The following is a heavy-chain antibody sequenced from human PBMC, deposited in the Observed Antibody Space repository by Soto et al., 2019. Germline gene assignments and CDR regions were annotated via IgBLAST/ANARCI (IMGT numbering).Heavy chain of an antibody. CDR2: INPNSGGT. V-gene: IGHV1-2*02. CDR3: AGGTYDFWSGYYWDNGWGPSDPYMDV. J-gene: IGHJ6*02. Sequence: VRQALVQWLKWMVWINPNSGGTNYAQKFQGRVTMTRDTSISTAYMELSRLRSDDTAVYYCAGGTYDFWSGYYWDNGWGPSDPYMDVWGQGTTEHVSS. D-gene: IGHD3-3*01.